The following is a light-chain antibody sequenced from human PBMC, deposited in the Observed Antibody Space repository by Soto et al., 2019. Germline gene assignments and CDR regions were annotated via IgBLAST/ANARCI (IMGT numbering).Light chain of an antibody. J-gene: IGKJ2*01. CDR2: KAS. CDR1: QSISNW. V-gene: IGKV1-5*03. CDR3: QQYNSYPYT. Sequence: DIQMTQSPSTLSASEGDRVTITCRASQSISNWLAWYQQKPGKAPKLLLYKASTLQSGVPSRFSGSGSGTEFTLTISSLQPDDFATYYCQQYNSYPYTFGQGTKLEIK.